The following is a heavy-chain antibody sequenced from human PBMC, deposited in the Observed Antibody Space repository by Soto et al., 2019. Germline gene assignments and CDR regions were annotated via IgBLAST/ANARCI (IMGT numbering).Heavy chain of an antibody. CDR2: ISGSGDST. Sequence: GGSLRLSCAASGITFSNYAISWVRQAPGKGLDWVSGISGSGDSTYYAESVKGRFTISRDNSKNTVYLQMNSLGAEDTAVYYCASRNYYDTSGYYYWYYFDFWGQGALVTVSS. CDR3: ASRNYYDTSGYYYWYYFDF. D-gene: IGHD3-22*01. J-gene: IGHJ4*02. V-gene: IGHV3-23*01. CDR1: GITFSNYA.